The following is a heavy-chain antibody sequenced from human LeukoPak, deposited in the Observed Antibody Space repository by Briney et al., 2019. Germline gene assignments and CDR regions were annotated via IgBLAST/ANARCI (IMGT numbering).Heavy chain of an antibody. Sequence: PGGSLRLSCAASGYTFGDYGMSWVRQVPGKGLEWVSGTNRRGDITGYADFVKGRFTISRDNSKNTLYLQMNSLRAEDTAVYYCAKDGSGCSGGSCYQNFDYWGQGTLVTVSS. CDR3: AKDGSGCSGGSCYQNFDY. CDR2: TNRRGDIT. D-gene: IGHD2-15*01. V-gene: IGHV3-20*04. CDR1: GYTFGDYG. J-gene: IGHJ4*02.